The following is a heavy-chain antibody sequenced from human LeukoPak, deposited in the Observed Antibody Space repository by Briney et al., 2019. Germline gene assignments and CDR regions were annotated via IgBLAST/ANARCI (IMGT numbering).Heavy chain of an antibody. Sequence: GGSLRLSCAASGFTFSSYWTHWVRQAPGKGLLWVARIDRDGRSSSYAESVKGRFTISRDNAKNTLYLQMNSLRADDTAVYYCTRDVWGDRDGFFEYWGQGALVTVSS. CDR2: IDRDGRSS. D-gene: IGHD2-21*01. J-gene: IGHJ4*02. CDR3: TRDVWGDRDGFFEY. CDR1: GFTFSSYW. V-gene: IGHV3-74*01.